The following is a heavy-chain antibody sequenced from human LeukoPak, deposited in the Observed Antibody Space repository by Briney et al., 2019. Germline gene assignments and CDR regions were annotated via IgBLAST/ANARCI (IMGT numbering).Heavy chain of an antibody. CDR1: GFTFSSYE. V-gene: IGHV3-48*03. CDR3: ASRIVGTPDYFDY. CDR2: ISSSGSTI. D-gene: IGHD1-26*01. J-gene: IGHJ4*02. Sequence: GGSLRLSCAASGFTFSSYEMNWVRQAPGKGLEWVSYISSSGSTIYYADSVKGRFTISRDNAKNSLYLQLNSLRVEDTAVYYCASRIVGTPDYFDYWGQGTLVTVSS.